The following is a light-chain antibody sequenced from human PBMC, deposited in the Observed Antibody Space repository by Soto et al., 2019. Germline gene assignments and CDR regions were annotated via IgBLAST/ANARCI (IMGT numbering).Light chain of an antibody. V-gene: IGLV2-8*01. Sequence: QSVLTQPPSASGSPGQSVTISCTGTSSDVGNYNYVSWYQQHPGKAPKLMIYEVTKWPSGVPDRFSGSKSGNTASLTVSGLQAEDEADYYCSSYAGSKTLFGGGTKLTV. CDR2: EVT. CDR1: SSDVGNYNY. CDR3: SSYAGSKTL. J-gene: IGLJ3*02.